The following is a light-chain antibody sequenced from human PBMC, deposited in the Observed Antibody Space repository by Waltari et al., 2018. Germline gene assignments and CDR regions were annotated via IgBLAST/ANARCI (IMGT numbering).Light chain of an antibody. J-gene: IGLJ2*01. CDR2: DVS. CDR3: SSYTSSSTLV. V-gene: IGLV2-14*03. CDR1: SRDVGGYNY. Sequence: QSALTQPASVSGSPGQSITISCPGTSRDVGGYNYVSWYQQHPGNAPKLMIYDVSNRPSGVSNRFSGSKSGNTASLTISGLQAEDEADYYCSSYTSSSTLVFGGGTKLTVL.